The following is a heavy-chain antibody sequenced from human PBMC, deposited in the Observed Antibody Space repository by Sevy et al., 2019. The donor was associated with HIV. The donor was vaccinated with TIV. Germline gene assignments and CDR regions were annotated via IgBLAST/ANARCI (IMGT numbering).Heavy chain of an antibody. D-gene: IGHD3-9*01. CDR1: AYSVSSAYS. Sequence: SESLSLTCAVSAYSVSSAYSWGWIRQPPGKGLEWIGNIYQSGNTYYNPSLKSRVTISVDTSNNQFSLRLTSVTAADTTVYYCASFGRRVIISGDVFEIWGQGTMVTVSS. V-gene: IGHV4-38-2*01. J-gene: IGHJ3*02. CDR3: ASFGRRVIISGDVFEI. CDR2: IYQSGNT.